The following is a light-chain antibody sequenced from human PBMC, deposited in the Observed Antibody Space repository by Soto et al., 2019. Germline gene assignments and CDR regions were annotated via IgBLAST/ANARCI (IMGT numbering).Light chain of an antibody. CDR3: QQSYNGPFT. Sequence: DIQMTQSPSSLSASVGDRVTITCRASQSISSYLNWYQQKPGKAPNLLIYAASSLQSGVPSRFSGSGSGTDFTLTISSLQPEDFATYYCQQSYNGPFTFGPGTKVDIK. J-gene: IGKJ3*01. CDR1: QSISSY. V-gene: IGKV1-39*01. CDR2: AAS.